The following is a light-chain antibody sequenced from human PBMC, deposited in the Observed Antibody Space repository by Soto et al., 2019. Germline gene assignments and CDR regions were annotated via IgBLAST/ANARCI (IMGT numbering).Light chain of an antibody. Sequence: EIVLTQSPATLSLSPGERATLSCRASQSVSSYLAWYQQKPGQAPRLLIYDASNRATGIPARFSGSGAGTDVTLTISSRELEDFAAYDCQQRRNWPPATFGPGTKVDIK. CDR2: DAS. CDR3: QQRRNWPPAT. CDR1: QSVSSY. V-gene: IGKV3-11*01. J-gene: IGKJ3*01.